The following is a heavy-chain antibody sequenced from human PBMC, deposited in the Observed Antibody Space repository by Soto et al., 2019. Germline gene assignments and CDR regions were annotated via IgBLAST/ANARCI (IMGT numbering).Heavy chain of an antibody. J-gene: IGHJ1*01. CDR1: GFTFSSYG. CDR3: ARGGLWFGQKYFQH. Sequence: GGSLRLSCAASGFTFSSYGMHWVRQAPGKGLEWVAVIWYDGSNKYYADSVKGRFTISRDNSKNTLYLQMNSLRAEDTAVYYCARGGLWFGQKYFQHWGQGTLVTVSS. D-gene: IGHD3-10*01. V-gene: IGHV3-33*01. CDR2: IWYDGSNK.